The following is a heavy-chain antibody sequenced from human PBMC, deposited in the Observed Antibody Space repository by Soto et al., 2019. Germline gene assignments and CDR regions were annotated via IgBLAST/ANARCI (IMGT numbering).Heavy chain of an antibody. CDR2: IWHDGSQK. J-gene: IGHJ3*01. CDR1: GFTFSNYG. Sequence: QVQLVESGGGVVQPGTSLRLSCVARGFTFSNYGIHWVRQAPGRGLEWVAVIWHDGSQKYLTDSVRGRFTISRDNSKNTVYLHMNSLRVEDTAVYYCEGRDDPFHVWGRGTLVTVSS. CDR3: EGRDDPFHV. V-gene: IGHV3-33*01.